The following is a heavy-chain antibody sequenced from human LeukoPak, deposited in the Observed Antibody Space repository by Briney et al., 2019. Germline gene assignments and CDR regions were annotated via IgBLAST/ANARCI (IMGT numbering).Heavy chain of an antibody. CDR3: ARESLRIRYCSSTSCYPDY. CDR1: GFSFSSYG. D-gene: IGHD2-2*01. CDR2: IWYDGSNK. Sequence: GGSLRLSCAASGFSFSSYGMHWVRQAPGKGLEWVAVIWYDGSNKYYADSVKGRFTISRDNSKNTLYLQMNSLRAEDTAVYYCARESLRIRYCSSTSCYPDYWGQGTLVTVSS. J-gene: IGHJ4*02. V-gene: IGHV3-33*01.